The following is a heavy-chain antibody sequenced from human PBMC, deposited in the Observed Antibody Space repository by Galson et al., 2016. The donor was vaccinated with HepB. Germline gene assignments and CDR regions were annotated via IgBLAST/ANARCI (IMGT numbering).Heavy chain of an antibody. CDR1: GDSLYSYY. J-gene: IGHJ4*02. CDR2: IYYTGDT. CDR3: ARDPRFGSALGSDF. D-gene: IGHD3-10*01. Sequence: SETLSLTCTVSGDSLYSYYWSWIRQPPGKGLEWVGYIYYTGDTDYNPSLKSRVTISIDPSKHQFSLNLNTVTAADTAVYYCARDPRFGSALGSDFWGQGILVTVSS. V-gene: IGHV4-59*01.